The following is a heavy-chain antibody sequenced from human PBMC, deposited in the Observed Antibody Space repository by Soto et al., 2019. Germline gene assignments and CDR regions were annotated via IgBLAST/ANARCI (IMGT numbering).Heavy chain of an antibody. V-gene: IGHV1-69*13. D-gene: IGHD2-15*01. CDR1: GGTFSSYA. J-gene: IGHJ4*02. Sequence: AASVKVSCKASGGTFSSYAISWVRQAPGQGLEWMGGIIPIFGTANYAQKFQGRVTITADESTSTAYMELSSLRSEDTAVYYCASGYCSGGSCHGVFDYWGQGTLVTVSS. CDR3: ASGYCSGGSCHGVFDY. CDR2: IIPIFGTA.